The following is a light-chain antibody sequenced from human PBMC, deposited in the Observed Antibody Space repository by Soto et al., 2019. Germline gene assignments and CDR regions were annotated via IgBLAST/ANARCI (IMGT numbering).Light chain of an antibody. J-gene: IGKJ2*02. CDR3: QQTYIDRT. Sequence: DIQMTQSPSSLSASVGDRVTITCQASQNINNYLNWYQQKPGRAPKLLIYDASNLQSGVPSRFSGSGSGTDFTLTISSLQPEDFATYYCQQTYIDRTFGQGTKVDIK. CDR1: QNINNY. CDR2: DAS. V-gene: IGKV1-39*01.